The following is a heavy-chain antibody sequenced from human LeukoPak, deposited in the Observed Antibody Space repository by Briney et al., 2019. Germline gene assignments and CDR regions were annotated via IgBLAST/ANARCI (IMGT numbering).Heavy chain of an antibody. J-gene: IGHJ5*02. CDR2: IYYSGST. V-gene: IGHV4-59*12. CDR3: ARELSVDSSGPT. Sequence: SETLSLTCTVSGGSISSYYWSWIRQPPGKGLEWIGYIYYSGSTYYNPSLKSRVTISVDTSKNQFSLKLSSVTAADTAVYYCARELSVDSSGPTWGQGTLVTVSS. CDR1: GGSISSYY. D-gene: IGHD6-19*01.